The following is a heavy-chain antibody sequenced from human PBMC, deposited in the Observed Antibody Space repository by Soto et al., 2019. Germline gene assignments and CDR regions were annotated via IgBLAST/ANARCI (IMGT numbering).Heavy chain of an antibody. J-gene: IGHJ6*02. CDR2: IHSGGST. V-gene: IGHV3-66*01. Sequence: GSLRLSCAASGFNVSSNYMSSVRQPPGQGLEWVSVIHSGGSTDYADSVKARSTISRDKSKNTLYLQMNSLRAEDTAVYYCARGPRYYYYGMDVWGQGTTVTVSS. CDR3: ARGPRYYYYGMDV. CDR1: GFNVSSNY.